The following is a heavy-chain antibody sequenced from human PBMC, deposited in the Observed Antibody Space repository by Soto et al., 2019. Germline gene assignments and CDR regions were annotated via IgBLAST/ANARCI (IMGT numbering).Heavy chain of an antibody. D-gene: IGHD3-22*01. CDR2: ISGSGGST. J-gene: IGHJ4*02. Sequence: GGSLRLSCAASGFTFSSYAMSWVRQAPGKGLEWVSAISGSGGSTYYADSVKGRFTISRDNSKNTLYLQMNSLRAEDTDVYYCAKDYDSSGYYGYWGQGTLVTVSS. V-gene: IGHV3-23*01. CDR1: GFTFSSYA. CDR3: AKDYDSSGYYGY.